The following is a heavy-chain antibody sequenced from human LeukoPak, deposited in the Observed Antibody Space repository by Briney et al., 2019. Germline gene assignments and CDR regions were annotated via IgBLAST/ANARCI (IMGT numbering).Heavy chain of an antibody. D-gene: IGHD3-3*01. CDR1: GHTFTRYY. Sequence: ASVKLSAKPSGHTFTRYYMHRVRQAPGQGLEGRGGINPNSGGTKYVQKFQGRVTMTRDTSISTAYMELSRLRSDDTAVYYCARVLRGFWSGQSGILDYWGQGTLVTVS. CDR3: ARVLRGFWSGQSGILDY. J-gene: IGHJ4*02. V-gene: IGHV1-2*02. CDR2: INPNSGGT.